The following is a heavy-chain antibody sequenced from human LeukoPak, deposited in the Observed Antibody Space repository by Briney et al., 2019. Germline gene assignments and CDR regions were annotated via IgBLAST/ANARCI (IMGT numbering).Heavy chain of an antibody. V-gene: IGHV3-9*01. CDR2: ISWNSGSI. CDR1: GFTFDDHG. CDR3: AKEVVEYCSSTSCYRTTNWFDP. D-gene: IGHD2-2*01. J-gene: IGHJ5*02. Sequence: GGSLRLSCAASGFTFDDHGMSWVRQAPGKGLEWVSGISWNSGSIGYADSVKGRFTISRDNAKNSLYLQMNSLRAEDTALYYCAKEVVEYCSSTSCYRTTNWFDPWGQGTLVTVSS.